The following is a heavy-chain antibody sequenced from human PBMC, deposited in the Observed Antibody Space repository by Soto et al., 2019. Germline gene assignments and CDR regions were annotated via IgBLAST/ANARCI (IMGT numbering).Heavy chain of an antibody. Sequence: GASVKVSCKASGYTFTGYYMHWVRQAPGQGLEWMGWINPNSGGTNYAQKFQGRVTMTRDTSISTAYMELSRLRSDDTAVYYCARRAVPLRFLEWLFLDVCGQGTTVTVSS. CDR3: ARRAVPLRFLEWLFLDV. CDR1: GYTFTGYY. D-gene: IGHD3-3*01. J-gene: IGHJ6*02. V-gene: IGHV1-2*02. CDR2: INPNSGGT.